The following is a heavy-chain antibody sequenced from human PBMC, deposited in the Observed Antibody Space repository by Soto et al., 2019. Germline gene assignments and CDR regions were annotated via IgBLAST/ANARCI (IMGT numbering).Heavy chain of an antibody. CDR1: GVTFSNYA. D-gene: IGHD1-1*01. CDR2: ITGSAIST. Sequence: EVHLLESGGGFVQPGGSLRLSCVASGVTFSNYAMTWLRQAPGKGLECVASITGSAISTEYADSVTGRLTIPRDNSMNTVFLQLQSLRADDSATYYWVNWNDEAVDWGQGALGAASS. CDR3: VNWNDEAVD. V-gene: IGHV3-23*01. J-gene: IGHJ4*01.